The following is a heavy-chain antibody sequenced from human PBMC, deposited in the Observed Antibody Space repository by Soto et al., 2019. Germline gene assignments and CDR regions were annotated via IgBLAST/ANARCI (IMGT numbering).Heavy chain of an antibody. CDR3: AKDAGGYSGHLDY. CDR2: ISWNSGSI. CDR1: GFTFDDYA. J-gene: IGHJ4*02. Sequence: DVQLVESGGGLVQPGRSLRLSCAASGFTFDDYAMHWVRQAPGKGLEWVSGISWNSGSIGYADSVKGRFTISRDNAKNSLYVQMNSLSAEDTALYYCAKDAGGYSGHLDYWVQGTLVTVSS. D-gene: IGHD5-12*01. V-gene: IGHV3-9*01.